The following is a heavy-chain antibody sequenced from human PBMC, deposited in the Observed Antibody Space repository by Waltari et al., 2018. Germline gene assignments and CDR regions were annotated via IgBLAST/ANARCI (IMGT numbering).Heavy chain of an antibody. J-gene: IGHJ2*01. CDR2: SYYRGST. Sequence: QLQLQESGPGLVKPSETLSLTCTVSGGSISSSSYYWGWIRQPPGKGLEWIGSSYYRGSTYYSPSLKRRVTISVDTSKIQVSLKLGSVTAADTAVYYCATFDAAAYCGGDCRYFDLWGRGTLVTVSS. CDR1: GGSISSSSYY. CDR3: ATFDAAAYCGGDCRYFDL. D-gene: IGHD2-21*01. V-gene: IGHV4-39*07.